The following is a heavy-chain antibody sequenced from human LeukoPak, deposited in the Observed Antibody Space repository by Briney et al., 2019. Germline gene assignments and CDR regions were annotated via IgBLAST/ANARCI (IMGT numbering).Heavy chain of an antibody. J-gene: IGHJ6*02. CDR1: GYTFTGYY. CDR3: ARGEDSYYYYGMDV. D-gene: IGHD3/OR15-3a*01. CDR2: INPNSGGT. V-gene: IGHV1-2*02. Sequence: ASVKVFCKASGYTFTGYYMHWVRQAPGQGLEWMGWINPNSGGTNYAQKFQGRVTMTRDTSISTAYMELSRLRSDDTAVYYCARGEDSYYYYGMDVWGQGTTVTVSS.